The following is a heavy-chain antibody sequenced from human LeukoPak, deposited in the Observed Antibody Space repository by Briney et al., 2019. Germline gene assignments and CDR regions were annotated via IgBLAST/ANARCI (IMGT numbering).Heavy chain of an antibody. CDR3: VRDRRFPDDVFDL. J-gene: IGHJ3*01. CDR1: GFSFSSYA. CDR2: ITSRSDQI. V-gene: IGHV3-23*01. Sequence: PGGSLRLSCAASGFSFSSYAMGWVRQAPGKGLEWVSTITSRSDQIWNVDSVRGRFTISRDNSKNKLYLQMNSLRAEDTALYYCVRDRRFPDDVFDLWGQGTMVTVSS. D-gene: IGHD2-21*01.